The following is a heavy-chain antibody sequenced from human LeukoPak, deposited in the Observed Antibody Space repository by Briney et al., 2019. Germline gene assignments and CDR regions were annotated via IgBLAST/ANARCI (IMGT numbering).Heavy chain of an antibody. CDR1: GDSISIYDHY. CDR3: ARAGSGTWYYFDY. J-gene: IGHJ4*02. CDR2: IYYSGGT. D-gene: IGHD6-13*01. V-gene: IGHV4-31*03. Sequence: SETLSLTCTVSGDSISIYDHYWSWIRQHPGRGLEWIGYIYYSGGTYYNPSLKSRVTISVDTSKNQFSLKLSSVTAADTAVYYCARAGSGTWYYFDYWGQGAPVTVSS.